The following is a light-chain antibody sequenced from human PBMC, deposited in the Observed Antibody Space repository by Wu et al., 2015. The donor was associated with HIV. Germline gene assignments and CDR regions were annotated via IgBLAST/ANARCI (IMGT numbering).Light chain of an antibody. V-gene: IGKV3-15*01. CDR2: DAS. Sequence: EIVMAQSPVTLSVSPGERATLSCRASQSVRSNLAWYQQKPGQAPRLLIHDASTRATGIPARFSGSGSGTEFTLTISSMQSEDFAVYYCQHYNNWPPWTFGRTGPKVEIK. J-gene: IGKJ1*01. CDR1: QSVRSN. CDR3: QHYNNWPPWT.